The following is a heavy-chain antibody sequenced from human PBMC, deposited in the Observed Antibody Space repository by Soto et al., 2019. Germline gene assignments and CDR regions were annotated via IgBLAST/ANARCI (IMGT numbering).Heavy chain of an antibody. V-gene: IGHV4-31*03. J-gene: IGHJ4*02. Sequence: SETLSLTCPVSGGSISRGGYYWSCIRQHPGKGLEWIGYIYYSGSTYYNPSLKSRVTISVDTSKNQFSLKLSSVTAADTAVYYCARGSLWSPSYWGQGTLVTVSS. CDR2: IYYSGST. CDR3: ARGSLWSPSY. D-gene: IGHD2-21*01. CDR1: GGSISRGGYY.